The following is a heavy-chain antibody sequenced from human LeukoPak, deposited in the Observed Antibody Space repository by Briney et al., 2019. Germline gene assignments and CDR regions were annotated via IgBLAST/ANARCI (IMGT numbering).Heavy chain of an antibody. D-gene: IGHD3-16*01. V-gene: IGHV1-8*03. CDR1: GYTFTGYY. J-gene: IGHJ5*02. CDR3: ARDLKRSRARWENLGLDP. CDR2: INPNSGNT. Sequence: GASVKVSRKASGYTFTGYYMHWVRQAPGQGLEWMGWINPNSGNTGYAQKFQGRVTITRNTSISTAYMELSSLRSDDTAVYYCARDLKRSRARWENLGLDPWGQGTLVTVSS.